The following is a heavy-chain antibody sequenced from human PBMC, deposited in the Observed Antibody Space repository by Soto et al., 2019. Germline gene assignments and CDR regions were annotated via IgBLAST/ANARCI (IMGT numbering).Heavy chain of an antibody. CDR2: ISAYNGNT. V-gene: IGHV1-18*01. J-gene: IGHJ6*02. D-gene: IGHD3-10*01. CDR1: GYTFTSYG. CDR3: ARGREFTYYYYGMDV. Sequence: ASVKVSCKASGYTFTSYGISWVRQAPGQGLEWMGWISAYNGNTNYAQKLQGRVTMTRDTSTSTVYMELSSLRSEDTAVYYCARGREFTYYYYGMDVWGQGTTVTVSS.